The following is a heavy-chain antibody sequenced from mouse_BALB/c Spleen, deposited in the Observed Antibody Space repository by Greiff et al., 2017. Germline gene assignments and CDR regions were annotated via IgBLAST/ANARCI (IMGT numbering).Heavy chain of an antibody. Sequence: EVQLVESGPGLVKPSQSLSLTCTVTGYSITSDYAWNWIRQFPGNKLEWMGYISYSGSTSYNPSIKSRISITRDTSKNQFFLQLNSVTTEDTATYYCARFLRPNYYARDDWGQGTSVTVSA. CDR3: ARFLRPNYYARDD. CDR1: GYSITSDYA. D-gene: IGHD1-2*01. CDR2: ISYSGST. V-gene: IGHV3-2*02. J-gene: IGHJ4*01.